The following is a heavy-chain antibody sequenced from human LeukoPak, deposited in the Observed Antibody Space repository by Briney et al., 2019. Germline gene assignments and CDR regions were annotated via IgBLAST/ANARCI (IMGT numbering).Heavy chain of an antibody. J-gene: IGHJ5*02. D-gene: IGHD3-10*01. CDR2: INHSGST. CDR3: ARLAWFGELLRWFDP. CDR1: GGSFSGYY. V-gene: IGHV4-34*01. Sequence: PSVTLSLTCAVYGGSFSGYYWSWIRQPPGKGLEWIGEINHSGSTNYNPSLKSRVTISVDTSKNQFSLKLSSVTAADTAVYYCARLAWFGELLRWFDPWGQGTLVTVSS.